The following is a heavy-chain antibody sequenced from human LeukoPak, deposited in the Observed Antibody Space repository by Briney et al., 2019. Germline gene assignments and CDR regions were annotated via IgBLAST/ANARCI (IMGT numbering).Heavy chain of an antibody. Sequence: ASVKVSCKAFGYSFTSYGISWVRQAPGQGLEWMGWISAYNGNTNYAPKLQGRVTMTTDTSTSTAYMELRSLRSDDTALYYCASRYYDSRAAFDIWGQGTMVTVSS. CDR1: GYSFTSYG. J-gene: IGHJ3*02. V-gene: IGHV1-18*01. D-gene: IGHD3-22*01. CDR2: ISAYNGNT. CDR3: ASRYYDSRAAFDI.